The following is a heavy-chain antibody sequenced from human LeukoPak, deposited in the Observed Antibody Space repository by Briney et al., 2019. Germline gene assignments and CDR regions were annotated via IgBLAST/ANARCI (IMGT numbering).Heavy chain of an antibody. J-gene: IGHJ4*02. V-gene: IGHV4-30-4*01. CDR1: GGSISSGDYY. Sequence: KPSETLYLTCTVSGGSISSGDYYWSWIRQPPGKGLEWIGYIYYSGSTYYNPSPKSRVTILVDTSKNQFSLKLSSVTAADTAVYYCARGRGTADYWGQGTLVTVSS. CDR3: ARGRGTADY. D-gene: IGHD2-21*02. CDR2: IYYSGST.